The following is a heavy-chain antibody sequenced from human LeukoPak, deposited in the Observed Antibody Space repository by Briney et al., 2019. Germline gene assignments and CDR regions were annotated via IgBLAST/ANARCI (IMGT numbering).Heavy chain of an antibody. Sequence: GASVKVSCKASGYTFIGYYMQWVRQAPGPGLEWTGWINANSGGTNYAHKFQGRVTMTRVTSISTAYMELSRLRSDDTAVYYCARVRDGYNYGTNGFYACCQRTLVTVSS. CDR2: INANSGGT. CDR3: ARVRDGYNYGTNGFYA. D-gene: IGHD5-18*01. V-gene: IGHV1-2*02. CDR1: GYTFIGYY. J-gene: IGHJ5*02.